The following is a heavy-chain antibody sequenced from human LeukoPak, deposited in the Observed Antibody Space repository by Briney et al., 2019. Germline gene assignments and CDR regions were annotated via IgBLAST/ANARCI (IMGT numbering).Heavy chain of an antibody. J-gene: IGHJ3*02. D-gene: IGHD3-10*01. V-gene: IGHV4-38-2*01. CDR3: ASRLLWGFFDI. Sequence: SETLSLTCAVSGYSISSGYYWGWIRQPPGEGLEWIGSIYHSGRTYYNPSLKSRVTISVDTSKNQFSLKLSSVTAADTAVYYCASRLLWGFFDIWGQGTMVTVSS. CDR2: IYHSGRT. CDR1: GYSISSGYY.